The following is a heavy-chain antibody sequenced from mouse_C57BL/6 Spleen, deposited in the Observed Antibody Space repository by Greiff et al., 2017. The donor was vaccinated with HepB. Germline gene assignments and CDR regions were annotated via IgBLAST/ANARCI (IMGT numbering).Heavy chain of an antibody. CDR3: ARRMDYGSSYGSDY. CDR1: GYTFTSYW. J-gene: IGHJ2*01. CDR2: IDPSDSYT. V-gene: IGHV1-59*01. Sequence: QVQLQQPRAELVRPGTSVKLSCKASGYTFTSYWMHWVKQRPGQGLEWIGVIDPSDSYTNYNQKFKGKATLTVDTSSSTAYMQLSSLTSEDSAVYYCARRMDYGSSYGSDYWGQGTTLTVSS. D-gene: IGHD1-1*01.